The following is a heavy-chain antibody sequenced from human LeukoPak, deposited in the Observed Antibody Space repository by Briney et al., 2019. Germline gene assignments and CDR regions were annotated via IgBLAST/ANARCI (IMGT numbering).Heavy chain of an antibody. V-gene: IGHV3-23*01. CDR2: ISGSGGST. D-gene: IGHD3-3*01. CDR3: AKDFSRTTIFGVVIIRGPDY. Sequence: GGSLRLSCAASGFTFSSYAMSWVRQAPGKGLDWVSAISGSGGSTYYADSVKGRFTISRDNSKNTLYLQMNSLRAEDTAVYYCAKDFSRTTIFGVVIIRGPDYWGQGTLVTVSS. CDR1: GFTFSSYA. J-gene: IGHJ4*02.